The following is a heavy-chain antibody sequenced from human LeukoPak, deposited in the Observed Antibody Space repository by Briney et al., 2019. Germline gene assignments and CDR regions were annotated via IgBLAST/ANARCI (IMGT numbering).Heavy chain of an antibody. V-gene: IGHV4-4*07. Sequence: ASETLSLTCTVSGGSISSYYWSWIRQPAGKGLEWIGRIYTSGSTNYNPSLKSRVTISVDTSKNQFSLKLSSVTAADTAVYYCARARNYYDSSGYYYSYYYYMDVWGKGTTVTVSS. J-gene: IGHJ6*03. CDR3: ARARNYYDSSGYYYSYYYYMDV. CDR1: GGSISSYY. D-gene: IGHD3-22*01. CDR2: IYTSGST.